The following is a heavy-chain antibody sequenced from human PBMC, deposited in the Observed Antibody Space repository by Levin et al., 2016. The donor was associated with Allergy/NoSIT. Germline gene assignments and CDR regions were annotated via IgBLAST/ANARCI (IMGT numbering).Heavy chain of an antibody. D-gene: IGHD5-12*01. CDR2: IYPGDSDT. CDR1: GYSFTSHW. CDR3: ARLRAYNGYDEGIDY. J-gene: IGHJ4*02. Sequence: GESLKISCKGSGYSFTSHWIGWVRQMPGKGLEWMGIIYPGDSDTRYSPSFQGHVSLSVDKSISTAYLQWTSLRASDTAIYYCARLRAYNGYDEGIDYWGQGTLVTVSS. V-gene: IGHV5-51*01.